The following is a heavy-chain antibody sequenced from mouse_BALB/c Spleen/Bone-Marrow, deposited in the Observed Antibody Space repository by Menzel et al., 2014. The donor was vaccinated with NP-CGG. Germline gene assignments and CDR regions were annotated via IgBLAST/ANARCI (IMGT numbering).Heavy chain of an antibody. D-gene: IGHD2-1*01. CDR3: ARYGNYCYSMDY. J-gene: IGHJ4*01. CDR2: IDPASGNT. Sequence: EVQLVESGAELVKPGASVKLSCTASGFNIKDTYMHWVKQRPEQRLEWIGRIDPASGNTKFLPKFQGKATIASDTSSNTAYLQLSSLASEDTAVYYCARYGNYCYSMDYWGQGTSVTVSS. V-gene: IGHV14-3*02. CDR1: GFNIKDTY.